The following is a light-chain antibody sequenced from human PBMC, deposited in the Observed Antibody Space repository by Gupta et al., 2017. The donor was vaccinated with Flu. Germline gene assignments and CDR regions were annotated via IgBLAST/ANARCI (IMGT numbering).Light chain of an antibody. J-gene: IGLJ3*02. CDR2: ESK. CDR3: GTWDSSLSADWV. V-gene: IGLV1-51*02. CDR1: SSNIGNNY. Sequence: QSLLTHPPSVSAIQGQTVTLHCPGTSSNIGNNYVSWYHKLPGTPPKIPTYESKKRPSGMPDSFSVSTSGTSATLGISGLQAGEEADYYCGTWDSSLSADWVFGGGTKLTVL.